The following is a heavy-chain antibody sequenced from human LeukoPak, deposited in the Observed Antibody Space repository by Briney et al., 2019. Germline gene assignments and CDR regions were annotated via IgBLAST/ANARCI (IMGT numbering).Heavy chain of an antibody. V-gene: IGHV3-49*04. CDR2: IRSKTYGGTT. CDR1: GFTFGDYA. CDR3: TRSEYTYYYDGSGYLIDY. D-gene: IGHD3-22*01. Sequence: PGGSLRLSCTASGFTFGDYALTWVRQAPGKGLEWLGFIRSKTYGGTTELAASVEGRFTISRDDSKSIAYLQMNSLKTEDTAVYYCTRSEYTYYYDGSGYLIDYWGQGTLVTVPS. J-gene: IGHJ4*02.